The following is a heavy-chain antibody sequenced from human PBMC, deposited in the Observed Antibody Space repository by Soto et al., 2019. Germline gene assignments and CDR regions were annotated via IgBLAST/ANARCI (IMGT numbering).Heavy chain of an antibody. D-gene: IGHD6-13*01. CDR1: GFTLIAYS. CDR2: ISSSSSTI. V-gene: IGHV3-48*01. CDR3: ARLVLAAAGTDAFDI. J-gene: IGHJ3*02. Sequence: EVQLVESGGGLVQPGGSLRLSCEASGFTLIAYSMNWVRQAPGKGRKGVSYISSSSSTIYYADSVKGRFTTSRDNAKNSLYLQMNSLRAEDTAVYYCARLVLAAAGTDAFDIWGQGTMVTVSS.